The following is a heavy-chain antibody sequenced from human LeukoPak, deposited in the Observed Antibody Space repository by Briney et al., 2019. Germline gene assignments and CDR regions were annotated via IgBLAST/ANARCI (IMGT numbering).Heavy chain of an antibody. J-gene: IGHJ3*02. CDR1: GFIFDDYG. V-gene: IGHV3-20*04. CDR2: INWIGGST. D-gene: IGHD1-26*01. CDR3: ARAGWELLATQSAFDI. Sequence: GGSLRLSCAASGFIFDDYGMSWVRQAPGNGLEWVSGINWIGGSTGYADSVKGRFTISRDNAKNSLYLQMNSLRAEDTALYYCARAGWELLATQSAFDIWGQGTMVTVSS.